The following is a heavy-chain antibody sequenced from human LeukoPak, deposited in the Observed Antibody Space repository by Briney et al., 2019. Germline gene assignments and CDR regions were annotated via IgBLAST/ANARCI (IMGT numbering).Heavy chain of an antibody. J-gene: IGHJ3*02. D-gene: IGHD2-15*01. V-gene: IGHV4-39*07. CDR1: GGSITSSSYY. CDR2: IYYSGST. CDR3: ARVLTWYDAFDI. Sequence: SETLSLPCNVSGGSITSSSYYWGWIRPSSGKGLEWIGNIYYSGSTYYNPSLKSRVSMSVDTSKNQFSLKLSSVTAADTAVYYCARVLTWYDAFDIWGQGTMVTVSS.